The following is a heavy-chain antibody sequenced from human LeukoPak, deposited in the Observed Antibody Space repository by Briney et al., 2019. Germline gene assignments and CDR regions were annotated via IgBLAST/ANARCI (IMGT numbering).Heavy chain of an antibody. V-gene: IGHV3-30*04. D-gene: IGHD5-12*01. CDR2: ISYDGSNK. CDR3: ARDGRYSGYDRSPFDY. Sequence: GGSLRLSCAASGFTFSSYAMHWVRQAPGKGLEWVAVISYDGSNKYYADSVKGRFTISRDNAKNSLYLQMNSLRAEDTAVYYCARDGRYSGYDRSPFDYWGQGTLVTVSS. J-gene: IGHJ4*02. CDR1: GFTFSSYA.